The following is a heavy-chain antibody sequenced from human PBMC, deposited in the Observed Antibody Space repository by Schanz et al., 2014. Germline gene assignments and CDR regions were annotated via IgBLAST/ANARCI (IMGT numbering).Heavy chain of an antibody. CDR1: GFTFSTHA. Sequence: DVHLLESGGGLVQPGRSLRLSCAASGFTFSTHAMHWVRQAPGKGLEWVSAISGSGGSTYYADSVKGRFTISRDNSKNTLYLQMNSLRAEDTAVYYCARPALWFGDNCFDPWGQGTLVTVSS. D-gene: IGHD3-10*01. V-gene: IGHV3-23*01. CDR3: ARPALWFGDNCFDP. J-gene: IGHJ5*02. CDR2: ISGSGGST.